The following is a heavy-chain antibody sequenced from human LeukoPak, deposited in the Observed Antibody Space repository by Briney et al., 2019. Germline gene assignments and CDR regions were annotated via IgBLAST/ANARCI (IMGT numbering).Heavy chain of an antibody. CDR3: ARIFDIYYDSSGYYFDY. Sequence: QPGGSLRLSCTASGFTFDDHGMSWVRQAPGKGLEWVSAINWNGGSTGYADSVKGRFTISRANARNSLYLQMNSLRAEDTAVYYCARIFDIYYDSSGYYFDYWGQGTLVTVSS. D-gene: IGHD3-22*01. J-gene: IGHJ4*02. CDR2: INWNGGST. V-gene: IGHV3-20*04. CDR1: GFTFDDHG.